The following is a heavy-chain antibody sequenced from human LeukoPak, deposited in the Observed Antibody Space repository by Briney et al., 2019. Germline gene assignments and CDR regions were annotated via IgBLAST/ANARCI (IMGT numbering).Heavy chain of an antibody. CDR3: AIERSDCSGGSCYSEGLDY. D-gene: IGHD2-15*01. J-gene: IGHJ4*02. V-gene: IGHV1-2*02. CDR1: RYTFIGYY. Sequence: EASVKVSCKASRYTFIGYYLHWVRQAPGQGLEWMGWINPHSGGTNYAQKFQGRVTMTRDTSISTAYMELSRLRSDGTAVYYCAIERSDCSGGSCYSEGLDYWGQGTLVTVSS. CDR2: INPHSGGT.